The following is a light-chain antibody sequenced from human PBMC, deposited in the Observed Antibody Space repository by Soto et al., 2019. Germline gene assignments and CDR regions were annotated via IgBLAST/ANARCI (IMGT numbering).Light chain of an antibody. CDR3: QQYGSSPRT. V-gene: IGKV3-20*01. CDR1: QSFSSSY. CDR2: GAS. J-gene: IGKJ1*01. Sequence: EIVLTQSPGTLSLSPGERATLSCRASQSFSSSYLAWYQQKHGQAPRLLIYGASSRATGIPDRFSGSGSGTDFTLTISRLEPEDFAVYYCQQYGSSPRTFGQGTKV.